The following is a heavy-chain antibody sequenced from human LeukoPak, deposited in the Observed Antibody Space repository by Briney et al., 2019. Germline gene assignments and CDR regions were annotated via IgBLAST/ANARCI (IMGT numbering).Heavy chain of an antibody. CDR2: ISGSGGST. J-gene: IGHJ3*02. CDR3: AKVGCSGGSCNGWGAFDI. V-gene: IGHV3-23*01. CDR1: GFTFSSYS. D-gene: IGHD2-15*01. Sequence: PGGSLRLSCAASGFTFSSYSMSWVRQAPGKGLEWVSAISGSGGSTYYADSVKGRFTISRDNSKNTLYLQMNSLRAEDTAVYYCAKVGCSGGSCNGWGAFDIWGQGTMVTVSS.